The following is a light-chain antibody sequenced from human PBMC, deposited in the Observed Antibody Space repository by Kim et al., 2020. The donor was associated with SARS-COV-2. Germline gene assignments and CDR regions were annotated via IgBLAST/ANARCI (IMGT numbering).Light chain of an antibody. CDR3: QQYDKWPPLT. V-gene: IGKV3-15*01. CDR1: ESVSSN. Sequence: PGERATLSCRASESVSSNLAWYQQKPGQAPRLLIYGASTRATGIPARFSGSGSGTEFTLTISSLQSEDFAVYYCQQYDKWPPLTFGGGTKVDIK. CDR2: GAS. J-gene: IGKJ4*01.